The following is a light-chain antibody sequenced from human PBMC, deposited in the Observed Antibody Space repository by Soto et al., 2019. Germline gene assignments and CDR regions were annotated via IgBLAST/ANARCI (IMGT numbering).Light chain of an antibody. CDR1: SSDVGGYNY. J-gene: IGLJ1*01. V-gene: IGLV2-14*01. Sequence: LTRPASVTGSPGQSITISCTETSSDVGGYNYVSWYQQHPGKAPKLMIYDVSNRPSGVSNRFSGSKSGNTASLTISGLQAEDEADYDCSSYTSSSTRVFGTVTKVTV. CDR3: SSYTSSSTRV. CDR2: DVS.